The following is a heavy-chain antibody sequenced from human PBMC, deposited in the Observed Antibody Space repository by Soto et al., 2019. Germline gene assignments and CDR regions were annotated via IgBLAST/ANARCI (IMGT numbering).Heavy chain of an antibody. CDR2: ISAYNGNT. J-gene: IGHJ4*02. V-gene: IGHV1-18*04. CDR3: ASVPRGACYSQSLY. CDR1: GYTFTSYG. Sequence: QVQLVQSGAEVKKPGASVKVSCKASGYTFTSYGMSWVRQAPGQGLEWMGWISAYNGNTNTAPKAMGRVTMTTDTSTSTAYMELRSPRFDDTAVYYCASVPRGACYSQSLYWGQGSPVTVSS. D-gene: IGHD2-15*01.